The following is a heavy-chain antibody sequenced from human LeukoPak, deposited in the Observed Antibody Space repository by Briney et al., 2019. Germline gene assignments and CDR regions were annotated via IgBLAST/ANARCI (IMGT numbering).Heavy chain of an antibody. CDR1: GFTFSHYE. J-gene: IGHJ4*02. CDR3: ARDPFRDYDSSGYFDF. D-gene: IGHD3-22*01. CDR2: ISSSGSTR. V-gene: IGHV3-48*03. Sequence: GGSLRLSCTTSGFTFSHYEMNWVRKAPGKGLEWVSYISSSGSTRYYADSVKGRFTISRDNAKNSLHLQMNSLRAEDTAVYYCARDPFRDYDSSGYFDFWGQGTPVTVSS.